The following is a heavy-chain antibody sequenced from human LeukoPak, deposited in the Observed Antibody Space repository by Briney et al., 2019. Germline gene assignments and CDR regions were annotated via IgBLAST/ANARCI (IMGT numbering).Heavy chain of an antibody. J-gene: IGHJ4*02. CDR3: ARHNYGDYFPALSLDY. Sequence: SETLSLTCTVSGDSISDYYWSWIRKPPGKGLEWIGYIYYSGSTNYNPSLKSRVTISVDTSKNQFSLKLRSVTAADTALYYCARHNYGDYFPALSLDYWGQGTLVTVFS. CDR1: GDSISDYY. V-gene: IGHV4-59*08. CDR2: IYYSGST. D-gene: IGHD4-17*01.